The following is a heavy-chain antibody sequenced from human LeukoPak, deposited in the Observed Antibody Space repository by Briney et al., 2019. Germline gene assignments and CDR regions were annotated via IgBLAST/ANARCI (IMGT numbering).Heavy chain of an antibody. V-gene: IGHV3-7*01. CDR3: ARLSAYYYGSFFYYYMDV. Sequence: GGSLRLSCEGSGFSFSSYWMTWVRQSPGKGPEWVANIKQDESETYTVDSVEGRFTISRDNAKNSVYLHMNSLRAEDTALYYCARLSAYYYGSFFYYYMDVWGKGTTVTVSS. D-gene: IGHD3-10*01. CDR1: GFSFSSYW. J-gene: IGHJ6*03. CDR2: IKQDESET.